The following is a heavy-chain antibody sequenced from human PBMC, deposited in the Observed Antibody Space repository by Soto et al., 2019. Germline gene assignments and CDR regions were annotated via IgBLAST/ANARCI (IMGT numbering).Heavy chain of an antibody. CDR3: ARGSRRLHRKGWFDP. J-gene: IGHJ5*02. CDR2: INHSGST. Sequence: ETLSLTCAVYGGSFSGYYWSWIRQPPGKGLEWIGEINHSGSTNYNPSLKSRVTISVDTSKNQFSLKLSSVTAADTAVYYCARGSRRLHRKGWFDPWGQGTLVTVSS. D-gene: IGHD2-15*01. CDR1: GGSFSGYY. V-gene: IGHV4-34*01.